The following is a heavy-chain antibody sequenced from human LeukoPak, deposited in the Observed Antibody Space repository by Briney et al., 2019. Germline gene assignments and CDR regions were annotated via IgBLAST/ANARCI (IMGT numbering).Heavy chain of an antibody. Sequence: PGGSLRLSCAASGFTFSDYYMSWIRQAPGKGLEWVSSISSSSSYTNYADSVKGRFTISRDNAKNSLYLQMNSLRAEDTAVYYCARDLPIYYYGMDVWGKGTSVTVSS. J-gene: IGHJ6*04. V-gene: IGHV3-11*06. CDR3: ARDLPIYYYGMDV. CDR2: ISSSSSYT. D-gene: IGHD2-2*02. CDR1: GFTFSDYY.